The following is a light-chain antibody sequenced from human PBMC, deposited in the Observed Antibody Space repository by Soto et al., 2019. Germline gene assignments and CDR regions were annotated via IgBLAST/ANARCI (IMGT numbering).Light chain of an antibody. CDR3: SSYAGSSNV. Sequence: QSLLTQPPSASLSPGQSVAISCTGTSSDVGGYNYVSWYQQHPGKAPKLMIYEVNKRPSGVPDRFSGSKSGNTASLTVSGLQAEDEADYYCSSYAGSSNVFGTGTKSPS. CDR1: SSDVGGYNY. CDR2: EVN. V-gene: IGLV2-8*01. J-gene: IGLJ1*01.